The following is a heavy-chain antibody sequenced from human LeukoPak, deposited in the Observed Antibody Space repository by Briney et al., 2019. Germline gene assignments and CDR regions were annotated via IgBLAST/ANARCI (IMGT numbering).Heavy chain of an antibody. V-gene: IGHV1-69*13. CDR2: IIPIFGTA. D-gene: IGHD2-15*01. CDR1: GGTFSSYA. Sequence: VAAVKVSCKASGGTFSSYAISWVRQAPGQGLEWMGGIIPIFGTANYAQKFQGRVTITADESTSTAYMELSSLRSEDTAVYYCAAGWVCSGGSCYYYFDYWGQGTLVTVSS. J-gene: IGHJ4*02. CDR3: AAGWVCSGGSCYYYFDY.